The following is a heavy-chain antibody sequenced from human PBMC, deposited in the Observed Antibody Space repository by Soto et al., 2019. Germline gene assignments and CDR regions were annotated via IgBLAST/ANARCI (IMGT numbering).Heavy chain of an antibody. D-gene: IGHD6-19*01. J-gene: IGHJ4*02. CDR3: ARFFGSGFDY. CDR2: VDPNGGGS. CDR1: GYSFTDYK. Sequence: ASVKVSCKTSGYSFTDYKLHWVRQAPGQGLEWMGWVDPNGGGSNSAQKFQGSVTMTWDTSITTAYLDLTRLTTNDTAVYYCARFFGSGFDYWGQGTLVTVSS. V-gene: IGHV1-2*04.